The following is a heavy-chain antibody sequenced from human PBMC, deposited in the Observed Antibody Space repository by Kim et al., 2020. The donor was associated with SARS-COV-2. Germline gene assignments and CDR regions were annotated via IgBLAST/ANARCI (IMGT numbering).Heavy chain of an antibody. CDR1: GYTFTSYG. V-gene: IGHV1-18*01. Sequence: ASVKVSCKASGYTFTSYGISWVRQAPGQGLEWMGWISAYNGNTNYAQKLQGRVTMTTDTSTSTAYMELRSLRSDDTAVYYCARDPITMVRGVTYYFDYWGQGTLVTVSS. CDR3: ARDPITMVRGVTYYFDY. D-gene: IGHD3-10*01. J-gene: IGHJ4*02. CDR2: ISAYNGNT.